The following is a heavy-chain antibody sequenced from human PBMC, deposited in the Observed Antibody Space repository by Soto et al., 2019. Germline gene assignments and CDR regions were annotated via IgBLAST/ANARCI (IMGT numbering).Heavy chain of an antibody. V-gene: IGHV3-23*01. CDR2: ISGSGGST. CDR1: GFTFSNYA. D-gene: IGHD6-19*01. CDR3: AKRGRGAVAFDY. Sequence: EVQLLESGGGLVQPGGSLRLSCAASGFTFSNYAMSWVRQAPGKGLDWVSTISGSGGSTYYADSVKGWFTVSRDNSKNTLYLQINSLRVEDTAIYYCAKRGRGAVAFDYWGQGTLVTVSS. J-gene: IGHJ4*02.